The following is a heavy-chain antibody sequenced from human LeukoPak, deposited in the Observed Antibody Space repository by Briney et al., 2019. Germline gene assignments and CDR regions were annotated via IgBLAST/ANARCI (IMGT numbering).Heavy chain of an antibody. Sequence: PGWSLRLSCAASGFTFSNHGLNWVRQAPGKGLEWVSAISDGAETFYADSVKGRFTISRDNSKNTLYLQMNSLRAVDTALYYCATSFTRISILMQKWGQGALVSVSS. J-gene: IGHJ4*02. CDR3: ATSFTRISILMQK. V-gene: IGHV3-23*01. D-gene: IGHD2-8*01. CDR2: ISDGAET. CDR1: GFTFSNHG.